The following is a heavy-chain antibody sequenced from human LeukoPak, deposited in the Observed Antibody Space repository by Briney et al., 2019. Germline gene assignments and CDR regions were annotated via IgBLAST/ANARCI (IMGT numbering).Heavy chain of an antibody. CDR2: IYHSGST. CDR3: ACNYGLGSNAMHV. J-gene: IGHJ6*02. CDR1: GGCISRGGDS. Sequence: SQTLSLTCAVCGGCISRGGDSWSWIRQPPGKGLEWIGYIYHSGSTYYNPSLKSRVNISVDRSKNQFSLELSSVSAADTAVYYCACNYGLGSNAMHVWGQGTTVTVSS. V-gene: IGHV4-30-2*01. D-gene: IGHD3-10*01.